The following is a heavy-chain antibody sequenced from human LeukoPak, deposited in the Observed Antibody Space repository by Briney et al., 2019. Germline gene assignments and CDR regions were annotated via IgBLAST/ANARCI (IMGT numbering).Heavy chain of an antibody. CDR2: IYTSGNT. Sequence: PSETLSLTCTVSGGSISSYHWSWIRQPAGKGLEWVGRIYTSGNTNYNPSLKSRITMSVDASKNQFSLNLISVTAADTAVYYCARHRGVVVPAAGGDAFDIWGQGTMVTVSS. D-gene: IGHD2-2*01. CDR1: GGSISSYH. V-gene: IGHV4-4*07. CDR3: ARHRGVVVPAAGGDAFDI. J-gene: IGHJ3*02.